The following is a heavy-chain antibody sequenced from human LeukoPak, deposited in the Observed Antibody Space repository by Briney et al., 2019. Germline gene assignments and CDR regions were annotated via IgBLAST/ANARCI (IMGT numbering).Heavy chain of an antibody. CDR1: GFTLTSYA. V-gene: IGHV3-23*01. Sequence: GGSLRLSCEASGFTLTSYAMNWVRQAPGKGLEWVSAIIGSGGSTFYADSVKGRFTISRDNSKNTLYLQMNSLRAEDTAVYYCARQPARFYFDYWGQGTLVTVSS. J-gene: IGHJ4*02. D-gene: IGHD6-13*01. CDR3: ARQPARFYFDY. CDR2: IIGSGGST.